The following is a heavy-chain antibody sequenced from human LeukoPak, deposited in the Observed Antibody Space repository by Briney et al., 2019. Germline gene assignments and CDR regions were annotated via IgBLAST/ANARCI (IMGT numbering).Heavy chain of an antibody. D-gene: IGHD2-21*02. CDR1: GGSISSSSYY. J-gene: IGHJ3*02. V-gene: IGHV4-61*05. CDR3: ARGRSIVVVTAMGAFDI. Sequence: SETLSLTCTVSGGSISSSSYYWGWIRQPPGTGLEWIGYIYYSGSTNYNPSLKSRVTISVDTSKNQFSLKLSSVTAADTAVYYCARGRSIVVVTAMGAFDIWGQGTMVTVSS. CDR2: IYYSGST.